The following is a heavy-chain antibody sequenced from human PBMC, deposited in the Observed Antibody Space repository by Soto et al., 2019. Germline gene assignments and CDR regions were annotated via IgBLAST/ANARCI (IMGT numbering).Heavy chain of an antibody. CDR3: AREGSSGYPVDY. CDR2: IYYSGST. J-gene: IGHJ4*02. V-gene: IGHV4-59*11. D-gene: IGHD3-22*01. Sequence: SSETLSLTYTVAGGSSRSHYCSRIRQPPGKGLEWIGYIYYSGSTNYNPSLKSRVTISVDTSKNQFSLKLSSVTAADTAVYYCAREGSSGYPVDYWGQGTLVTVSS. CDR1: GGSSRSHY.